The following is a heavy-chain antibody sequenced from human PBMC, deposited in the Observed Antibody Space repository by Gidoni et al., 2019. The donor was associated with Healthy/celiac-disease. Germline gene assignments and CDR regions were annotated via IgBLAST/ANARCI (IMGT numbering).Heavy chain of an antibody. J-gene: IGHJ4*02. CDR1: GFTFSSYG. CDR2: ISYDGSNK. D-gene: IGHD6-6*01. Sequence: QVQLVESGGGVVQPGRSLRLACAASGFTFSSYGMNWVRQAPGKGLEWVAVISYDGSNKYYADSVKGRFTISRDNSKNTLYLQMNSLRAEDTAVYYCATSGEEDSSSDYWGQGTLVTVSS. CDR3: ATSGEEDSSSDY. V-gene: IGHV3-30*03.